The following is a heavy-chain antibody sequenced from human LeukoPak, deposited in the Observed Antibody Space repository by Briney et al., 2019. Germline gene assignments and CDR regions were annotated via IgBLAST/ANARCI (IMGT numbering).Heavy chain of an antibody. J-gene: IGHJ6*02. CDR1: GVSFKDYG. D-gene: IGHD1-26*01. Sequence: GGSLRLSCAATGVSFKDYGMHWVRHPPGKGLEWVSAINWNGGGTDYADSVKGRFTISRDNAKNSLYLQLSSLRPEDTALYYCAKHLTATNTYIFFGLDVWGQGTSVTVSS. V-gene: IGHV3-9*01. CDR2: INWNGGGT. CDR3: AKHLTATNTYIFFGLDV.